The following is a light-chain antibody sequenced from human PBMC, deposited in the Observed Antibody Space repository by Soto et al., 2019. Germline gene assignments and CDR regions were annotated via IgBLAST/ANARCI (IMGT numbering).Light chain of an antibody. J-gene: IGLJ7*01. CDR1: SSNLGNNA. CDR2: DDD. Sequence: QSVLTQPPSVSEAPRQRVTISCSGSSSNLGNNAVNWYQQLPGKAPKLLIYDDDLLPSGVSDRFSGSKSGTSASLAISGLQSEDEADYYCAAWDDSLNAAVFGGGTQLTVL. V-gene: IGLV1-36*01. CDR3: AAWDDSLNAAV.